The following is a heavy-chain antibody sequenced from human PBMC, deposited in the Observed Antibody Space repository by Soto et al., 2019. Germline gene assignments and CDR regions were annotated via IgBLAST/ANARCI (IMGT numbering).Heavy chain of an antibody. V-gene: IGHV2-5*02. Sequence: QIALKESGPPLVRPAQTLTLTCAFSGFSLTTTHMGVAWIRQPPRKALEWLELIYWDDDKRYSPSLKNRLAISKETSRNRVVLTITNMNPEDTGTYFCAHAGDYDLLSFDHWGPGTLVTVSS. CDR1: GFSLTTTHMG. D-gene: IGHD4-17*01. CDR3: AHAGDYDLLSFDH. J-gene: IGHJ4*02. CDR2: IYWDDDK.